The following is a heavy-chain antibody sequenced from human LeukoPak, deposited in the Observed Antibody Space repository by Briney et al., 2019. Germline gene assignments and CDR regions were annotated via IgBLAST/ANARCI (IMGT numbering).Heavy chain of an antibody. CDR1: GFTFSSYA. CDR2: ISRNGGST. Sequence: PGGSLRLSCAASGFTFSSYAMHWVRQAPGKGLEYVSGISRNGGSTYYANSLKGRFTISRDNSKSTLYLHMGSLRAEDMAVYYCARVYSSSWYSAFDIWGQGTVVTVSS. J-gene: IGHJ3*02. D-gene: IGHD6-13*01. CDR3: ARVYSSSWYSAFDI. V-gene: IGHV3-64*01.